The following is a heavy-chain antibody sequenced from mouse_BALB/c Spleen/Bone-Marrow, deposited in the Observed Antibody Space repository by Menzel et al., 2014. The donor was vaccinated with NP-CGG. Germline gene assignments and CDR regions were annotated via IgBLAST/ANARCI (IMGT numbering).Heavy chain of an antibody. CDR1: GFSLTGYG. CDR3: ARDRGYYKDVGDY. D-gene: IGHD2-3*01. J-gene: IGHJ2*01. V-gene: IGHV2-6-7*01. Sequence: VPLQQSGPGLVAPSQSLSITCTVSGFSLTGYGVSWVRQPPGKGLEWLGMIWGDGSTDYNSALKSRLSISKDNSKSQVFLKMNSLQTDDTAIYYCARDRGYYKDVGDYWGQGTTLTVSS. CDR2: IWGDGST.